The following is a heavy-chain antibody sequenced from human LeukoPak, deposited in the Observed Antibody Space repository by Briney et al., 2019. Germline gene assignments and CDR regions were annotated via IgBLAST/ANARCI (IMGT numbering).Heavy chain of an antibody. CDR1: EDTVSSNSVN. V-gene: IGHV6-1*01. Sequence: SQTLSLTCAVSEDTVSSNSVNWNWITQSPSRGLEWLGRTYYRSTWYNDYAVSVRGRITVNPDTSKNQFSLHLNSVTPEDTAVYYCARRLTQYDCFDPWGQGILVTVSS. J-gene: IGHJ5*02. CDR3: ARRLTQYDCFDP. D-gene: IGHD2-2*01. CDR2: TYYRSTWYN.